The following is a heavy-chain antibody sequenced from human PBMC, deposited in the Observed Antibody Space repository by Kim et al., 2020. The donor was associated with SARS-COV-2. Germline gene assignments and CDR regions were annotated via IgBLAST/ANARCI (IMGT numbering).Heavy chain of an antibody. D-gene: IGHD2-21*01. Sequence: EDGETIYAQKFQGRVTMTEDTSTDTAYMGLSSLRSEDTAVYYCATQHLLVYWGQGTLVTVSS. V-gene: IGHV1-24*01. CDR2: EDGET. CDR3: ATQHLLVY. J-gene: IGHJ4*02.